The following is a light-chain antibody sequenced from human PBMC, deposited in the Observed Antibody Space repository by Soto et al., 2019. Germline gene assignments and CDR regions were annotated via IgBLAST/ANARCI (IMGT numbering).Light chain of an antibody. CDR2: QTS. CDR3: HQRQSWPRT. J-gene: IGKJ1*01. V-gene: IGKV3-11*01. Sequence: EIVLTQSPATLSSFPRDRVTLSCRASQYINTRLAWYQHRPGQAPRLLIYQTSIRAAGSPARFSASGSGTDFTLTISDVQPEDFALYYCHQRQSWPRTFGQGTKVDI. CDR1: QYINTR.